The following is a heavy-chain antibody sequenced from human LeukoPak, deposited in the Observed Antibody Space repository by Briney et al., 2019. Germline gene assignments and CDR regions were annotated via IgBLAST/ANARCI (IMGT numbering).Heavy chain of an antibody. CDR3: ARDCSGGSCYSVY. Sequence: PRGSLRLSCAASGFTVSNNYLSWVRQAPGKGLEWVSVIYSGGSTYYADSVKGRFTISRDNSKNTLYLQMNSLRAEDTAVYYCARDCSGGSCYSVYWGQGTLVTVSS. V-gene: IGHV3-66*01. CDR2: IYSGGST. CDR1: GFTVSNNY. J-gene: IGHJ4*02. D-gene: IGHD2-15*01.